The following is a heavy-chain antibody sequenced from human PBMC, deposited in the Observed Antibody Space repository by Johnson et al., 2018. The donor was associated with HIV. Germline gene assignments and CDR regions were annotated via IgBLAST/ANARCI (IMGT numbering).Heavy chain of an antibody. V-gene: IGHV3-30*02. J-gene: IGHJ3*02. CDR1: GFTFRNYG. CDR2: IRYDGDIT. CDR3: AKGGLWFGEYHAFDI. Sequence: QVQLVESGGGLIQPGGSLRLSCAASGFTFRNYGIHWVRQTPGKGLEWVAFIRYDGDITYYLDSVKGRFTISRDNSKNTLYLQMNSLRAEDTAVYYCAKGGLWFGEYHAFDIWGQGTMVTVSS. D-gene: IGHD3-10*01.